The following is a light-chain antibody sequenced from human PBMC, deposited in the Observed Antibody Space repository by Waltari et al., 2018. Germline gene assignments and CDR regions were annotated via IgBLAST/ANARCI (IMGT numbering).Light chain of an antibody. Sequence: EIVLTQSPGTLSLSPGERATLYCRASQSVSRFLAWYQQKPGQAPRLLIYAASSRATGIPDRFSGSGSGTDFSLTISRLEPEDFAMYYCQHYVSLPATFGQGTKVEIK. CDR1: QSVSRF. CDR3: QHYVSLPAT. CDR2: AAS. J-gene: IGKJ1*01. V-gene: IGKV3-20*01.